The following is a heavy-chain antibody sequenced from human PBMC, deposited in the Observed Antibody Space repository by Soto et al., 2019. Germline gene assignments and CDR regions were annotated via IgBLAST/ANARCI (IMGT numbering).Heavy chain of an antibody. V-gene: IGHV3-53*01. J-gene: IGHJ6*02. CDR2: IYSGGST. CDR3: ARDRASLYGMDV. D-gene: IGHD3-10*01. Sequence: RQTPGKGLEWVSVIYSGGSTYYADSVKGRFTISRDNSKNTLYLQMNSLRAEDTAVYYCARDRASLYGMDVWGQGTTVTVS.